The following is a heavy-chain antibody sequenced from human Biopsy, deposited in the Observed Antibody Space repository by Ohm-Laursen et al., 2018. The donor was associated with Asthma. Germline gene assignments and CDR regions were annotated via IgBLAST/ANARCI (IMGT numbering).Heavy chain of an antibody. D-gene: IGHD3-10*01. J-gene: IGHJ6*02. V-gene: IGHV1-18*01. CDR3: ARAVDYSHYYGIDV. CDR1: GYTFNSAG. Sequence: ASVKVSCKTSGYTFNSAGITWVRQAPGQGLEWMGWISVYNGNTKVAQKLQDRVTMITDTSTGTAYMELRSLRSDDTAVYFCARAVDYSHYYGIDVWGQGTTVTAS. CDR2: ISVYNGNT.